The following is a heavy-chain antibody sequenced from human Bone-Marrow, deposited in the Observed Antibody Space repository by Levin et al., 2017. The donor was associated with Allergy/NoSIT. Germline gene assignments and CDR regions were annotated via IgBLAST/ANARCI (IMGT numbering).Heavy chain of an antibody. Sequence: KVSCKGSGYSFTSYWIGWVRQMPGKGLEWMGIIYPGDSDTRYSPSFQGQVTISADKSISTAYLQWSSLKASDTAMYYCARMGYSYGWMFPQRPGRGGYELDYWGQGTLVTVSS. V-gene: IGHV5-51*01. CDR1: GYSFTSYW. CDR3: ARMGYSYGWMFPQRPGRGGYELDY. J-gene: IGHJ4*02. D-gene: IGHD5-18*01. CDR2: IYPGDSDT.